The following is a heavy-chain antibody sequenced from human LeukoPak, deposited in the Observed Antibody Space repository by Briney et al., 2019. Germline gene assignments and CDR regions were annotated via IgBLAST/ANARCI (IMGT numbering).Heavy chain of an antibody. D-gene: IGHD4-17*01. J-gene: IGHJ5*02. CDR3: ARLGATVTTLSWFDP. Sequence: SGTLSLTCTVSGGSVSSSSYYWGWVRQPPGKGLEWIGRVYYSVSTYYSPSLKSRVTLSIDTSKNQFSLRLTSVTDTDTAVYYCARLGATVTTLSWFDPWGQGTLVTASS. CDR2: VYYSVST. V-gene: IGHV4-39*01. CDR1: GGSVSSSSYY.